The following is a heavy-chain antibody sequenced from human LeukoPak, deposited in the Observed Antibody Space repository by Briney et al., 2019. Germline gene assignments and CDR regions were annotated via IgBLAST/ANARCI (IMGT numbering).Heavy chain of an antibody. CDR2: ISGSGGST. V-gene: IGHV3-23*01. CDR1: GFTSSSYA. J-gene: IGHJ6*03. D-gene: IGHD4-23*01. Sequence: GGSLRLSCAASGFTSSSYAMSWVRQAPGKGLEWVSAISGSGGSTYYADSVKGRFTISRDNSKNTLYLQMNSLRAEDTAVYYCAKVGGNSADYYYYYMDVWGKGTTVTVSS. CDR3: AKVGGNSADYYYYYMDV.